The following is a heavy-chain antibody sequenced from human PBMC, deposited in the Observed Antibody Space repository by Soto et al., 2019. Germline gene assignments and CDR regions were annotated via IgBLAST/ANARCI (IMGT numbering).Heavy chain of an antibody. V-gene: IGHV3-49*03. Sequence: PGGSLRLSCTASGFTLGDYAMSWFRQAPGKGLEWVGFIRSKAYGGTTEYAASVKGRFTISRDDSKSIAYLQMNSLKTEDTAVYYCTRVKVGIAAAGQILGAYYYYGMDVWGQGTTVTVSS. CDR1: GFTLGDYA. CDR2: IRSKAYGGTT. D-gene: IGHD6-13*01. CDR3: TRVKVGIAAAGQILGAYYYYGMDV. J-gene: IGHJ6*02.